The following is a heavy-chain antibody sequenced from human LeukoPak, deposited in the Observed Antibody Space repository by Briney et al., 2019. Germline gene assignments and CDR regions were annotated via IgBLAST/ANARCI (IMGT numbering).Heavy chain of an antibody. J-gene: IGHJ3*02. CDR3: ASNTTHAGDCYHAFDI. CDR1: GYSFTSYW. Sequence: GGSLQNSCKGSGYSFTSYWIGWVRQMPGKGLEGMGIIYPGDSDTRYSPSFQGQVTISADKSISTAYLQWSSLQASDTAIYCWASNTTHAGDCYHAFDIWGQGTMVTVSS. V-gene: IGHV5-51*01. D-gene: IGHD2-21*02. CDR2: IYPGDSDT.